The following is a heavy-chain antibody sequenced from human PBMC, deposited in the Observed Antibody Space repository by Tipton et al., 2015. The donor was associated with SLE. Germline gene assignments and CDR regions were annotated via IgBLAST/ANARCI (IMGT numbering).Heavy chain of an antibody. CDR1: GGSISSSSYY. CDR2: IYYSGST. V-gene: IGHV4-39*07. Sequence: TLSLTCTVSGGSISSSSYYWGWIRQPPGKGLEWIGSIYYSGSTYYNPSLKSRVTISVDTSKNQFSLKLSSVTAADTAVYYCASQVPWNFDYWGQGTLVTVSS. D-gene: IGHD1-1*01. CDR3: ASQVPWNFDY. J-gene: IGHJ4*02.